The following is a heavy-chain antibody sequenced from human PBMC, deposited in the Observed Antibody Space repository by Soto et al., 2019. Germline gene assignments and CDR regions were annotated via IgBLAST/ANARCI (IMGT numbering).Heavy chain of an antibody. CDR3: ARPRWEGANPRNQGGLNV. Sequence: QVQLLQSGAEVKNPGASVKVSCEASGYTLNNFFIHWVRQAPGQGLEWMGLLNPSIGTTTYAQKFQGRVRMTRETSTQTVYMELSRLRSEDTAVYFCARPRWEGANPRNQGGLNVWGQGTTVNVS. V-gene: IGHV1-46*02. CDR2: LNPSIGTT. D-gene: IGHD1-26*01. CDR1: GYTLNNFF. J-gene: IGHJ6*02.